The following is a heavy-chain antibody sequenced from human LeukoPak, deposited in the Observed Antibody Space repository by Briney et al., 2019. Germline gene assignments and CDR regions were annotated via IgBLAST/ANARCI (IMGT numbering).Heavy chain of an antibody. J-gene: IGHJ4*02. Sequence: SVKVSCKASGGTFSSYAISWVRQAPGQGLEWMGRIIPILGIANYAQKFQGRVTITADKSTRTAYMELSSLRSEDTAVYYCARGLGRDGYNSPFDYWGQGTLVTVSS. D-gene: IGHD5-24*01. CDR3: ARGLGRDGYNSPFDY. V-gene: IGHV1-69*04. CDR2: IIPILGIA. CDR1: GGTFSSYA.